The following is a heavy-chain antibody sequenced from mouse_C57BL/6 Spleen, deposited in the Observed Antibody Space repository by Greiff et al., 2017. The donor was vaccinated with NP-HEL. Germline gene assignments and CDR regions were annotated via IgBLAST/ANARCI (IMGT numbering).Heavy chain of an antibody. CDR3: TTTTVVATDWYFDV. Sequence: EVQVVESGAELVRPGASVKLSCTASGFNIKDDYMHWVKQRPEQGLEWIGWIDPENGDTEYASKFQGKATITADTSSNTAYLQLSSLTSEDTAVYYCTTTTVVATDWYFDVWGTGTTVTVSS. CDR2: IDPENGDT. J-gene: IGHJ1*03. V-gene: IGHV14-4*01. CDR1: GFNIKDDY. D-gene: IGHD1-1*01.